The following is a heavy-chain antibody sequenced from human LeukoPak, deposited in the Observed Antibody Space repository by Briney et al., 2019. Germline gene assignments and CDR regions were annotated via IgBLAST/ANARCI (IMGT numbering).Heavy chain of an antibody. V-gene: IGHV3-23*01. CDR2: ITGSGSHT. CDR3: AKPGYVTSCWFDF. J-gene: IGHJ4*02. D-gene: IGHD2-2*01. Sequence: QAGGSLRLSCAASGFTFSSYGMSWVRQAPGKGLEWVSTITGSGSHTYYADAVKGRFTISRDNSKNTLYLQMNSLRAEDTAIYYCAKPGYVTSCWFDFWGQGTLVTVSS. CDR1: GFTFSSYG.